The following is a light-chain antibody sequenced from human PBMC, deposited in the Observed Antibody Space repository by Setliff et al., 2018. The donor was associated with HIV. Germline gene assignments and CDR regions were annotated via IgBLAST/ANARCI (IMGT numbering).Light chain of an antibody. J-gene: IGLJ1*01. Sequence: SYELTQPPSVSVAPGKTATITCEGNNVGTKSVHWYQQKPGQAPVLVIYDDTDRPSGIPERFSGSNSGNTATLTISRVEAGDEADYCCQVWDSSSDPLYVFGTGTKVTLL. CDR2: DDT. CDR3: QVWDSSSDPLYV. CDR1: NVGTKS. V-gene: IGLV3-21*04.